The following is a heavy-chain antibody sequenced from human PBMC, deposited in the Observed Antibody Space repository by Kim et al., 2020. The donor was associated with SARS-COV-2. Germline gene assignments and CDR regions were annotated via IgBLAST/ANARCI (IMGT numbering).Heavy chain of an antibody. J-gene: IGHJ3*02. CDR2: ISSSSSYI. Sequence: GGSLRLSCAASGFTFSSYSMNWVRQAPGKGLEWVSSISSSSSYIYYADSVKGRFTISRDNAKNSLYLQMNSLRAEDTAVYYCARDSGRAVAGTDAFDIWGQGTMVTVSS. D-gene: IGHD6-19*01. V-gene: IGHV3-21*01. CDR1: GFTFSSYS. CDR3: ARDSGRAVAGTDAFDI.